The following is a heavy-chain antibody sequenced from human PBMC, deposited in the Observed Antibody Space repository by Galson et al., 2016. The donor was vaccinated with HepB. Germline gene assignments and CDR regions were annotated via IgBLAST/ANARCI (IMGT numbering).Heavy chain of an antibody. Sequence: SETLSLTCTVSGGSISSSSYYWGCIRQPPGKGLEWIGSIYYSGSTYYNPSLKSRVTISVDTSKNQFSLKLSSVTAADTAVYYRAGHLRGGYGMDVWGQGTTVTVSS. V-gene: IGHV4-39*01. D-gene: IGHD3-10*01. CDR1: GGSISSSSYY. CDR2: IYYSGST. CDR3: AGHLRGGYGMDV. J-gene: IGHJ6*02.